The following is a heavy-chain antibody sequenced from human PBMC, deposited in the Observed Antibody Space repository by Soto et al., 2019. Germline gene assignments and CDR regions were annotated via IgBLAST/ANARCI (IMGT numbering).Heavy chain of an antibody. CDR2: VSSDEKYK. CDR1: GFTFSSYG. V-gene: IGHV3-30*18. CDR3: AKPLEPSSWYYFHS. Sequence: QVQLVESGGGVVQPGRSLRLSCAASGFTFSSYGMHWVRQAPGRGLEWVVVVSSDEKYKYYADSVKGRFTVSRDNSKNTLYLQMNSLRPEDTAVYYCAKPLEPSSWYYFHSWGQGTLVTVSS. D-gene: IGHD6-13*01. J-gene: IGHJ4*02.